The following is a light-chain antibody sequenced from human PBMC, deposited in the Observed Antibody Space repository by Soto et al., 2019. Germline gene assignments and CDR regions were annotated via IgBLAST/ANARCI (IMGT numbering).Light chain of an antibody. Sequence: QSALTQPPSASGSLGQSVTISCTGTSSDVGGYNFVSWYQQYPGKAPKLIIYEVNNRPSGVPDRFSGSKSGNTASLTVSGLQAEDEADYFCSSYGGSNNLVFGGGTQLTVL. V-gene: IGLV2-8*01. J-gene: IGLJ3*02. CDR2: EVN. CDR3: SSYGGSNNLV. CDR1: SSDVGGYNF.